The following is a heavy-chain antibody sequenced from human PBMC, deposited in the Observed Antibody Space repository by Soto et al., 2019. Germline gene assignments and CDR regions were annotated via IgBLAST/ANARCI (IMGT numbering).Heavy chain of an antibody. CDR3: AKSAVLLWFGELSADTFFDD. CDR1: GFTFSSYA. J-gene: IGHJ4*02. CDR2: ISGSGGST. D-gene: IGHD3-10*01. V-gene: IGHV3-23*01. Sequence: ESGGGLVQPGGSLRLSCAASGFTFSSYAMSWVRQAPGKGLEWVSAISGSGGSTYYADSVKGRFTISRDNSKNTLYLQMNSLRAEDTAVYYCAKSAVLLWFGELSADTFFDDCVQGTLVTGSS.